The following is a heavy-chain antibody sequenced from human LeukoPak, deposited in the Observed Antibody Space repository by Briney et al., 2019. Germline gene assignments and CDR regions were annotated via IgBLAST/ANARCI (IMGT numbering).Heavy chain of an antibody. J-gene: IGHJ4*02. V-gene: IGHV4-31*03. CDR3: ARGGTGTTVDY. D-gene: IGHD1-7*01. Sequence: SQTLSLTCTVSGGSISSGGYYWSWLRQHPGKGLEWIGYIYYSGSTYYNPSLKSRVTISVDTSKNQFSLKLSSVTAADTAVYYCARGGTGTTVDYWGQGTLVTVSS. CDR2: IYYSGST. CDR1: GGSISSGGYY.